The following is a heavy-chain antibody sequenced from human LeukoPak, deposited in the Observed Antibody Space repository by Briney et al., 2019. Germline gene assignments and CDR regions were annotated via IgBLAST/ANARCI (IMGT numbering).Heavy chain of an antibody. Sequence: GGSLRLSCAASGFTFSSYWMHWVRQAPGKGLVWVSRINSDGSSTSYADSVKGRFTISRGNAKNTLYLQMNSLRAEDTAVYYCARDECSSTSCYRENWFDPWGQGTLVTVSS. V-gene: IGHV3-74*01. CDR3: ARDECSSTSCYRENWFDP. J-gene: IGHJ5*02. D-gene: IGHD2-2*01. CDR2: INSDGSST. CDR1: GFTFSSYW.